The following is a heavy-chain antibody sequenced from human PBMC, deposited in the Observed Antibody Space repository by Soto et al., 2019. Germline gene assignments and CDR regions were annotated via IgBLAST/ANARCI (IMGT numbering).Heavy chain of an antibody. CDR2: ISGSGGGT. Sequence: GGSLRLSCAASGFTFSSYAMSWVRQAPGKGLEWVSTISGSGGGTYYADSVKGRFTISRDNSKNSLYLQMNSLRAEDTAVYYCAKDPPKTGTTFDYWGQGTLVTVSS. D-gene: IGHD1-1*01. J-gene: IGHJ4*02. CDR1: GFTFSSYA. CDR3: AKDPPKTGTTFDY. V-gene: IGHV3-23*01.